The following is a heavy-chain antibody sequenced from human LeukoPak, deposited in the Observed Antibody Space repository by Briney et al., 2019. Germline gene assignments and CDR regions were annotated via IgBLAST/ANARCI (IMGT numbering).Heavy chain of an antibody. J-gene: IGHJ3*02. CDR1: GFTFSRHW. V-gene: IGHV3-74*01. CDR2: INSDGGST. D-gene: IGHD4-17*01. CDR3: AKDLTYGEYAGGDAFDI. Sequence: GGSLRLSCAAPGFTFSRHWMHWVRQAPGKGLVWVSRINSDGGSTTYADSVKGRFTISRDNAKNTLYLQMNSLRAEDTAVYYCAKDLTYGEYAGGDAFDIWGQGTMVTVSS.